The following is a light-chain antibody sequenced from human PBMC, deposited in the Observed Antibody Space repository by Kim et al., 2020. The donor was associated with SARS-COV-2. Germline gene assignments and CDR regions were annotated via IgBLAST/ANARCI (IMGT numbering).Light chain of an antibody. CDR1: SSDVGGYNY. CDR3: NSYTTSNTFPYV. CDR2: DVS. J-gene: IGLJ1*01. Sequence: QSALTQPASVSGSPGQSIAISCTGTSSDVGGYNYVSWYQHHPGKAPKLMIYDVSKRPSGVSNRFSGSKSGNTASLTISGLQAEDEADYYCNSYTTSNTFPYVFGTGTKVT. V-gene: IGLV2-14*03.